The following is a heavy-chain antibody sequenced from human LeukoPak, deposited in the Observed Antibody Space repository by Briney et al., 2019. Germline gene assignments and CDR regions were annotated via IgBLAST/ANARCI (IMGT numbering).Heavy chain of an antibody. V-gene: IGHV3-30*01. D-gene: IGHD3-22*01. CDR3: AKDIVYYYDSSEGY. CDR2: GSNK. Sequence: GSNKYSADSMKGRFTISRDNSKNTLYLQMNSLRAEDTAVYYCAKDIVYYYDSSEGYWGQGTLVTVSS. J-gene: IGHJ4*02.